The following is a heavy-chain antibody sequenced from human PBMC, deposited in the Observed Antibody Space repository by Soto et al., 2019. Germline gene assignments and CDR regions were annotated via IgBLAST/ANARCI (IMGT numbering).Heavy chain of an antibody. CDR2: IIPIFGTA. V-gene: IGHV1-69*12. CDR3: ARHSFPSLYSSGWYVAYYGMDI. J-gene: IGHJ6*02. Sequence: QVQLVQSGAEVKKPGSSVKVSCKASGGTFSSYAISWVRQAPGQGLEWMGGIIPIFGTANYAQKFQGRVTITADESTSTAYMELSSRRSEDTAVYYCARHSFPSLYSSGWYVAYYGMDIWGQRTTVTVSS. D-gene: IGHD6-19*01. CDR1: GGTFSSYA.